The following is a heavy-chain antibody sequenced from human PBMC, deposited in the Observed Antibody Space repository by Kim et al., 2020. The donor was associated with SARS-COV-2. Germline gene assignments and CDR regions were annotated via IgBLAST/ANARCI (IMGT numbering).Heavy chain of an antibody. CDR3: TRDGSGWSRDV. V-gene: IGHV3-49*04. Sequence: GGSLRLSCALSGFSFRDYSVSWVRQAPGKGLAWVGLLRRTVDGGTTEYAASVKGRFIISRDDSETIAYLQINSVKIKDTGVYYCTRDGSGWSRDVWG. CDR2: LRRTVDGGTT. D-gene: IGHD2-15*01. CDR1: GFSFRDYS. J-gene: IGHJ6*02.